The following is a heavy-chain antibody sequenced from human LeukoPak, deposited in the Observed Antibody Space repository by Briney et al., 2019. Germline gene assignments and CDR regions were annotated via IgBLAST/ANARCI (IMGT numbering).Heavy chain of an antibody. Sequence: GGSLRLSCAASGFTFSSYSMNWVRQAPGKGLEWVSYISSSSSTIYYADSVKGRFTISRDNAKNSLYLQMNSLRAEDTAVYYCARAPIWFGELFWADYFDYWGQGTLVTVSS. D-gene: IGHD3-10*01. J-gene: IGHJ4*02. CDR3: ARAPIWFGELFWADYFDY. V-gene: IGHV3-48*04. CDR2: ISSSSSTI. CDR1: GFTFSSYS.